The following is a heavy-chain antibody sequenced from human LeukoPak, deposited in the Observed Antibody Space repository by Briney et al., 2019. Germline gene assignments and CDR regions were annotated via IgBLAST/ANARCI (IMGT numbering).Heavy chain of an antibody. V-gene: IGHV3-23*01. CDR2: ISGSGGST. CDR3: ATRIMITFGGVIVEGPFDY. J-gene: IGHJ4*02. Sequence: GGSLRLSCAASGFTFSSYAMSWVRQAPGKGLEWVSAISGSGGSTYYADSVKGRFTICRDNSKNTLYLQMNSLRAEDTAVYYCATRIMITFGGVIVEGPFDYWGQGTLVTVSS. CDR1: GFTFSSYA. D-gene: IGHD3-16*02.